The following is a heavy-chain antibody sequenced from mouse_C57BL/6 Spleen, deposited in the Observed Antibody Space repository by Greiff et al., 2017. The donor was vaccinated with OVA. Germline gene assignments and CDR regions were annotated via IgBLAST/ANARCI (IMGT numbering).Heavy chain of an antibody. V-gene: IGHV1-82*01. Sequence: QVQLQQSGPELVKPGASVKISCKASGYAFSSSWMNWVKQRPGKGLEWIGRIYPGDGDTNYNGTFKGKATLTADKSSSTAYMQLSSLTSEDSAVYFCARSSTMGTTEDDWYFDVWGTGTTVTVSS. D-gene: IGHD2-2*01. J-gene: IGHJ1*03. CDR2: IYPGDGDT. CDR3: ARSSTMGTTEDDWYFDV. CDR1: GYAFSSSW.